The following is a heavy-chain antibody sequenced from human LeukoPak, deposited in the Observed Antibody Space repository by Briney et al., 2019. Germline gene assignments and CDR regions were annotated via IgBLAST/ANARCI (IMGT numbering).Heavy chain of an antibody. CDR2: ISYDGSNK. CDR1: GFTFSSYA. J-gene: IGHJ4*02. CDR3: ASGYCSGGSCYSLDY. Sequence: GRSLRLSCAASGFTFSSYAMHWVRQAPGKGLXXXXVISYDGSNKYYADSVKGRFTISRDNSKNTLYLQMNSLRAEDTAVYYCASGYCSGGSCYSLDYWGQGTLVTVSS. V-gene: IGHV3-30*04. D-gene: IGHD2-15*01.